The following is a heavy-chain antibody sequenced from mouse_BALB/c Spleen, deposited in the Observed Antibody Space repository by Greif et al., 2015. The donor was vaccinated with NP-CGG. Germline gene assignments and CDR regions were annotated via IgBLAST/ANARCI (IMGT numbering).Heavy chain of an antibody. CDR1: GYTFTSYY. J-gene: IGHJ2*01. D-gene: IGHD2-1*01. V-gene: IGHV1S81*02. CDR2: INPSNGGT. Sequence: QVQLKQSGAEVVKPGASVKLSCKASGYTFTSYYMYWVKQRPGQGLEWIGEINPSNGGTNFNEKFKSKATLTVDKSSTTAYMQHSSLTSEDSAVYYCTRQKGNYGGGSYFDYWGQSTTLTISS. CDR3: TRQKGNYGGGSYFDY.